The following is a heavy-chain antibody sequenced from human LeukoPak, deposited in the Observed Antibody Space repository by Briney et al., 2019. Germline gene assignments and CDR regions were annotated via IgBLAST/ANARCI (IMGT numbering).Heavy chain of an antibody. CDR1: GGSISSYY. CDR2: IYTSGST. CDR3: ARNDPARGYYYYYMDV. Sequence: SETLSLTCTVSGGSISSYYWSWIRQPAGKGLEWIGRIYTSGSTNYNPSLKSRVTMSVDTSKNQFSLKLSSVTAADTAVYYCARNDPARGYYYYYMDVWGKGTTVTVSS. D-gene: IGHD6-6*01. V-gene: IGHV4-4*07. J-gene: IGHJ6*03.